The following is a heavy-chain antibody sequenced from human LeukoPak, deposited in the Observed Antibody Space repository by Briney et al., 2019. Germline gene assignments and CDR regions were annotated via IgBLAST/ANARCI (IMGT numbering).Heavy chain of an antibody. Sequence: PSETLSLTCAVYGGSFSGYYWSWIRQPPGKGLEWIGEINHSGSTNYNPSLKSRVTISVDTSKNQFSLKLSSVTAADTAVYYCARARGAAAGTNFDYWGQGTLVTVSS. CDR3: ARARGAAAGTNFDY. CDR2: INHSGST. J-gene: IGHJ4*02. CDR1: GGSFSGYY. D-gene: IGHD6-13*01. V-gene: IGHV4-34*01.